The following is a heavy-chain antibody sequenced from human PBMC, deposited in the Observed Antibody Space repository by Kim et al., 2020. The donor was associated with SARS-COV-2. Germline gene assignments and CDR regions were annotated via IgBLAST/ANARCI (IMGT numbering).Heavy chain of an antibody. Sequence: GESLKISCKGSGYSFTSYWIGWVRQMPGKGLEWMGIIYTGDSDTRYSPSFQGQVTISADKSISTSYLQWSSLKASDTALYYCARSYPLKGWSDYWGQGTLVTVSS. CDR3: ARSYPLKGWSDY. D-gene: IGHD6-19*01. CDR2: IYTGDSDT. CDR1: GYSFTSYW. V-gene: IGHV5-51*01. J-gene: IGHJ4*02.